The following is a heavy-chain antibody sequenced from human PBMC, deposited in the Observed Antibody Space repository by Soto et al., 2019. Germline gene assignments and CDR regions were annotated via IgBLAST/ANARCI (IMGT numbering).Heavy chain of an antibody. CDR2: MNPNSGNT. Sequence: ASVKVSCKASGYTFTSYDINWVRQATGQGLEWMGWMNPNSGNTGYAQKFQGRVTMTRNTSISTAYMELSSLRSDDTAVYYCERDQGITTFGVYSMYYYGMDVWGQGTTVTVSS. J-gene: IGHJ6*02. V-gene: IGHV1-8*01. D-gene: IGHD3-3*01. CDR1: GYTFTSYD. CDR3: ERDQGITTFGVYSMYYYGMDV.